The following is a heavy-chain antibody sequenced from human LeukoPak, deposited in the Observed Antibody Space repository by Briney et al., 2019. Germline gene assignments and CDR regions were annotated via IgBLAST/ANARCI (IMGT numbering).Heavy chain of an antibody. CDR1: GGSFSDYY. D-gene: IGHD2-15*01. J-gene: IGHJ3*02. CDR3: ASHRYPVQAFDI. Sequence: SETLSLTCAVSGGSFSDYYWSWIRQPPGKGLEWIGEINHGGDTNYNSSLQSRVTLSVDTSRKQFSLILSSVTAADTAIYYCASHRYPVQAFDIWGQGTMVTVSS. CDR2: INHGGDT. V-gene: IGHV4-34*01.